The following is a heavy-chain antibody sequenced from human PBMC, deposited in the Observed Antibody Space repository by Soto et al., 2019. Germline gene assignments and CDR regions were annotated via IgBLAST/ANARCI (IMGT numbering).Heavy chain of an antibody. CDR2: ISVREGKT. J-gene: IGHJ4*02. V-gene: IGHV1-18*01. CDR3: ARDFYPLAYYFDX. Sequence: ASVKVSCKASGYRFANHGISWVRQAPGQGLEWMGFISVREGKTKYARKFQGSITMTPETSASTDYMEMNSLRYDDTAVYYCARDFYPLAYYFDXWGQGTLVTVSX. CDR1: GYRFANHG.